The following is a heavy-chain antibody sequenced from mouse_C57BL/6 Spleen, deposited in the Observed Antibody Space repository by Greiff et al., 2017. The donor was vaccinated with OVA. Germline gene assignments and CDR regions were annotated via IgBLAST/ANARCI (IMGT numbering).Heavy chain of an antibody. CDR3: ARGGYGSTAAMDY. D-gene: IGHD1-1*01. CDR2: INYDGSST. CDR1: GFTFSDYY. Sequence: EVQVVESEGGLVQPGSSMKLSCTASGFTFSDYYMAWVRQVPEKGLEWVANINYDGSSTYYLDSLKSRFIISSDNAKNILYLQMSSLKSEDTATYYCARGGYGSTAAMDYWGQGTSVTVSS. J-gene: IGHJ4*01. V-gene: IGHV5-16*01.